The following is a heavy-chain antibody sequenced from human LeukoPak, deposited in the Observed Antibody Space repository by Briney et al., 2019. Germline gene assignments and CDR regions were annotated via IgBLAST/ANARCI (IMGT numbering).Heavy chain of an antibody. CDR3: AKDYGVGAFDI. D-gene: IGHD4-17*01. Sequence: GGSLRLSCAASGFTFDDYAMHWVQQAPGKGLEWVSGISWNSGSIGYADSVKGRFTISRDNAKNSLYLQMNSLRAEDMALYYCAKDYGVGAFDIWGQGTMVTVSS. J-gene: IGHJ3*02. CDR1: GFTFDDYA. V-gene: IGHV3-9*03. CDR2: ISWNSGSI.